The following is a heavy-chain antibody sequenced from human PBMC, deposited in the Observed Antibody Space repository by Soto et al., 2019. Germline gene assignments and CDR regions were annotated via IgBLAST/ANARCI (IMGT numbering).Heavy chain of an antibody. V-gene: IGHV3-30*18. CDR1: GFTFSSYG. CDR2: ISYDGSNK. CDR3: ANSRGLNWNYFAPFDP. Sequence: PGGSLRLSCAASGFTFSSYGMHWVRQAPGKGLEWVAVISYDGSNKYYADSVKGRFTISRDNSKSTLYLQMNSLRAEDTAVYYCANSRGLNWNYFAPFDPWGQGTLVTVSS. J-gene: IGHJ5*02. D-gene: IGHD1-7*01.